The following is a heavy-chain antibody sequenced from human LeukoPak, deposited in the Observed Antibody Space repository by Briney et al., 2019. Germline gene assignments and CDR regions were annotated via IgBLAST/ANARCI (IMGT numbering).Heavy chain of an antibody. CDR1: GGSISSSSYY. D-gene: IGHD1-1*01. CDR3: AREGATRYPDY. V-gene: IGHV4-39*07. Sequence: SETLSLTCTVSGGSISSSSYYWGWIRQPPGKGLEWIGSIYYSGSTYYNPSLKSRVTISVDTSKNQFSLKLSSVTAADTAVYYCAREGATRYPDYWGQGTLVTVSS. CDR2: IYYSGST. J-gene: IGHJ4*02.